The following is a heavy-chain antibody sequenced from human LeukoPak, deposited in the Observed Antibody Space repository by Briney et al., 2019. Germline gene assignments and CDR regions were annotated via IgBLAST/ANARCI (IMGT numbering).Heavy chain of an antibody. D-gene: IGHD3-22*01. CDR3: ARYESSASFDP. J-gene: IGHJ5*02. Sequence: KPSETLSLTCTVSGGFISSFYWSWIRQPPGQGLEWTGYIYTSGSTNYNPSLKSRVTISVDTSKSQFSLKLSSVTAADTAVYYCARYESSASFDPWGQGTLVTVSS. CDR2: IYTSGST. CDR1: GGFISSFY. V-gene: IGHV4-4*09.